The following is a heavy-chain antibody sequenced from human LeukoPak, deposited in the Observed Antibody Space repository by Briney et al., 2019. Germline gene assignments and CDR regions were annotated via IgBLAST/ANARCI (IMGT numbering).Heavy chain of an antibody. J-gene: IGHJ5*02. CDR3: ARDRGYYGSGLFDP. CDR1: GDFITAYY. Sequence: RPSETLSLTCTVSGDFITAYYWSWIRQPPGKGLEWIGYVYYSGSTNYNPSLKSRVTISVDTSKNQFSLKLSSVTAADTAVYYCARDRGYYGSGLFDPWGQGTLVTVSS. CDR2: VYYSGST. V-gene: IGHV4-59*01. D-gene: IGHD3-10*01.